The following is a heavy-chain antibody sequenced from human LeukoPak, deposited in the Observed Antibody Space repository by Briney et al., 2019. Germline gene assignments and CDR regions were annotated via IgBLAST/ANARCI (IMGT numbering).Heavy chain of an antibody. CDR2: INPSGGST. D-gene: IGHD3-16*02. CDR1: GYTFTSYY. Sequence: PGASVKVSCTASGYTFTSYYMHWVRQAPGQGLEWMGIINPSGGSTSYAQKFQGRVTMTRDTSTSTVYMELSSLRSEDTAVYYCARSYYDYVWGSYRYRLDYWGQGTLVTVSS. V-gene: IGHV1-46*01. CDR3: ARSYYDYVWGSYRYRLDY. J-gene: IGHJ4*02.